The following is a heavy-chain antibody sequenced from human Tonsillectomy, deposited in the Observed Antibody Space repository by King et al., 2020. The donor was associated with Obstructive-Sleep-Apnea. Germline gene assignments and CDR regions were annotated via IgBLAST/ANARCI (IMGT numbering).Heavy chain of an antibody. CDR3: ARGGLRYYFDY. CDR2: INPNSCGT. V-gene: IGHV1-2*02. J-gene: IGHJ4*02. CDR1: GYTFTGYY. Sequence: QLVQSGAEVKKPGASVKVSCKASGYTFTGYYMHWVRQAPVQGLEWMGWINPNSCGTNYAQKFQGRVTMTRDTSISTAYMELSRLRSDDTAVYYCARGGLRYYFDYWGQGTLVTVSS.